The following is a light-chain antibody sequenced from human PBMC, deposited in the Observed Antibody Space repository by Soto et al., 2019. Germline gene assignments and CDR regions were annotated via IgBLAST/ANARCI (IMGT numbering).Light chain of an antibody. CDR2: EGS. Sequence: QSVLTQPASVSGSPGQSITISCTGTSSDVGSYNLVSWYQQHPGKATKLMIYEGSKRPSGVSNRFSGSKFGNTASLTISGLQAEDEADYYCCSYAGSSTYVFGTGTKVTVL. J-gene: IGLJ1*01. V-gene: IGLV2-23*01. CDR3: CSYAGSSTYV. CDR1: SSDVGSYNL.